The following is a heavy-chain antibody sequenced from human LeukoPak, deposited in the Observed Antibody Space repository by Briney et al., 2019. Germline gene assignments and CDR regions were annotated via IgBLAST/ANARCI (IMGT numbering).Heavy chain of an antibody. J-gene: IGHJ4*02. Sequence: GGSLRLSCAASGFTFSDYYMSWIRQAPGKGLEWVSYISSSSYTNYADSVKGRFTISRDNAKNPLYLQMNSLRAEDTAVYYCARCAGFGESCDYWGQGTLVTVSS. D-gene: IGHD3-10*01. CDR2: ISSSSYT. CDR1: GFTFSDYY. CDR3: ARCAGFGESCDY. V-gene: IGHV3-11*03.